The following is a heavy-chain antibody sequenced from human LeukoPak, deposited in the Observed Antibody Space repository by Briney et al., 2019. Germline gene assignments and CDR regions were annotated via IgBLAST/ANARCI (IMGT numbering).Heavy chain of an antibody. J-gene: IGHJ3*02. CDR3: ARGSSGPRAFDI. D-gene: IGHD3-22*01. V-gene: IGHV3-7*03. Sequence: GGSLRLSCAASGFTFSSYWMTWVRQAPGKGLEWVANIGEDGSEKYYVDSVKGRFTISRDNAKNSLYLQVNSLRAEDTAVYYCARGSSGPRAFDIWGQGTMVTVSS. CDR1: GFTFSSYW. CDR2: IGEDGSEK.